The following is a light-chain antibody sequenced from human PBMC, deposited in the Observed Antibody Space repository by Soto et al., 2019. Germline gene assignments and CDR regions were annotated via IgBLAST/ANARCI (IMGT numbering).Light chain of an antibody. CDR3: QQSDSTPQA. J-gene: IGKJ4*01. V-gene: IGKV1-39*01. CDR2: AAS. Sequence: DIQMTQSPSSLSASVGDRVTITCRASQSISSSLNWYQQKPGKAPKLLIYAASNLQSGVPSRFSGSGSGTGFPLTIYSLKTEDFATYYCQQSDSTPQAFGGGTKGEIK. CDR1: QSISSS.